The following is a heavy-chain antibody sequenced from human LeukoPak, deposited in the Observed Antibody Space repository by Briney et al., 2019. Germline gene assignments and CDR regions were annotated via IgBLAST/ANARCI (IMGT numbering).Heavy chain of an antibody. CDR2: ISGSGGST. Sequence: PGGSLRLSCAVSGFTFSSYAMSWVRQAPGKGLEWVSAISGSGGSTYYADSVKGRFTISRDNSKNTLYLQMNSLRAEDTAVYYCAKGMGWNHALFDYWGQGTLVTVSS. CDR1: GFTFSSYA. CDR3: AKGMGWNHALFDY. J-gene: IGHJ4*02. V-gene: IGHV3-23*01. D-gene: IGHD1-14*01.